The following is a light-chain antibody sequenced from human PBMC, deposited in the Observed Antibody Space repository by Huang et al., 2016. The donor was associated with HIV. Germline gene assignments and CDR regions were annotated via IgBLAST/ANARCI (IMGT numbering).Light chain of an antibody. Sequence: DIQMTQSPSSLSASIGDRVTITCRASQSISSHLNWYQQKPGKAPKLPIYGASKLQTGVPSRFSGSGSGTDFTLAISSLQPEDLATYYCQQSYDARTFGQGTKVEI. CDR3: QQSYDART. CDR1: QSISSH. CDR2: GAS. V-gene: IGKV1-39*01. J-gene: IGKJ1*01.